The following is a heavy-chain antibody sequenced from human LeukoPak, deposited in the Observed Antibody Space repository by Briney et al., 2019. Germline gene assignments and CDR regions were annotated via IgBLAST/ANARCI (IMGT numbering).Heavy chain of an antibody. CDR1: GYSITSYW. V-gene: IGHV5-51*01. J-gene: IGHJ4*02. Sequence: GESLKISCKGSGYSITSYWIGWVRQMPGKGLEWMGIIYPGDSDTRYSPSFQGQVTISADKSINTAYQQWRSLQASDTAMYYCARSYDSSGYPDYWGQGALVTVSS. CDR3: ARSYDSSGYPDY. D-gene: IGHD3-22*01. CDR2: IYPGDSDT.